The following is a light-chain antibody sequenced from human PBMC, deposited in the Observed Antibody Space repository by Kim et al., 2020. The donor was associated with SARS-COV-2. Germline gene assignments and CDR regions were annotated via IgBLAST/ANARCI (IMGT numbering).Light chain of an antibody. J-gene: IGLJ3*02. V-gene: IGLV1-44*01. CDR3: TSWDDRLNGWV. CDR1: RSNIGSNT. Sequence: GRRVNIPSSGSRSNIGSNTVNWYHQLPGTAPKLLIYSNTQRPAEVPDRFSGSKSGTSASLAISGLQSEDEADYYCTSWDDRLNGWVFGGVTQLTVL. CDR2: SNT.